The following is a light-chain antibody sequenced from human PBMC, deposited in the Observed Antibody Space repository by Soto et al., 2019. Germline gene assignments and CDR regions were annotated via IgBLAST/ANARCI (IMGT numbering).Light chain of an antibody. CDR3: QQTHAVPLT. V-gene: IGKV1-39*01. CDR1: QSISSY. J-gene: IGKJ5*01. Sequence: DIQMTQSPSSLSASVGDRVTITCRASQSISSYLNWYQQKPGKAPKVLIFAASSLRSGVPSRFSGSGYGTDFTLTIKDLQPDDFATYYCQQTHAVPLTFGQGTRLEIK. CDR2: AAS.